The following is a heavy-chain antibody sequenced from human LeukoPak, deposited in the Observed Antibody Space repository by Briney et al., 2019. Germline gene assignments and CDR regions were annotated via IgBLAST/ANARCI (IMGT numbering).Heavy chain of an antibody. Sequence: PSETLSLTCTVSGGSTSSYYWSWIRQPPGKGLEWIGYIYTSGSTNYNPSLKSRVTISVDTSKNQFSLKLSSVTAADTAVYYCAANDFLDAFDIWGQGTMVTVSS. V-gene: IGHV4-4*09. J-gene: IGHJ3*02. CDR2: IYTSGST. CDR1: GGSTSSYY. D-gene: IGHD1-1*01. CDR3: AANDFLDAFDI.